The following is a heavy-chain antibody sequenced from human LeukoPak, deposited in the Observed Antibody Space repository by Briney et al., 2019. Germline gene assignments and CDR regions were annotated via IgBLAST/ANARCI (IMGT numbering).Heavy chain of an antibody. CDR3: ARERYYDISTDV. CDR2: ISSNGGST. J-gene: IGHJ6*04. V-gene: IGHV3-64*01. D-gene: IGHD3-9*01. CDR1: GFTFSSYA. Sequence: GGSLRLSCAGSGFTFSSYAMHWVRQAPGKGLEYVSAISSNGGSTYYANSVKGRFTISRDNSKNTLYLQMGSLRAEDMAVYYCARERYYDISTDVWGKGTTVTISS.